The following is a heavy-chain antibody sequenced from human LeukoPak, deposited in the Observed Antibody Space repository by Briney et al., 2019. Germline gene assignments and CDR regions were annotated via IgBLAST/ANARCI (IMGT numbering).Heavy chain of an antibody. CDR1: GGSISSSSYY. V-gene: IGHV4-39*01. CDR2: IYYSGST. D-gene: IGHD4-23*01. Sequence: SETLSLTCTVSGGSISSSSYYWGWIRQPPGKGLEWIGSIYYSGSTHYNPSLKSRVTISVDTSKNQFSLKLSSVTAADTAVYYCARLHYGGNYGYYYYYMDVWGKGTTVTISS. CDR3: ARLHYGGNYGYYYYYMDV. J-gene: IGHJ6*03.